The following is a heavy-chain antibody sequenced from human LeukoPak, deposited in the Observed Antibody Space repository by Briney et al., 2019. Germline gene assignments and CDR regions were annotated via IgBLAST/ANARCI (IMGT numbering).Heavy chain of an antibody. D-gene: IGHD1-7*01. V-gene: IGHV3-23*01. CDR1: GFTFSSYA. CDR3: AKKKGYNWNFVIDYFDY. Sequence: GGSLRLSCAASGFTFSSYAMTWVRQAPGKGLEWVSGIGPNGVSTYYADSVKGRFTISRDNSKNTLYLQMNSLRAEDTAVYYCAKKKGYNWNFVIDYFDYWGQGTLVTVSS. CDR2: IGPNGVST. J-gene: IGHJ4*02.